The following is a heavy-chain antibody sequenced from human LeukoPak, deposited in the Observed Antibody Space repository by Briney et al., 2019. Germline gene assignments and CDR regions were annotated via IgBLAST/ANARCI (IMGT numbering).Heavy chain of an antibody. D-gene: IGHD6-19*01. CDR1: GYTFTSYA. J-gene: IGHJ6*03. V-gene: IGHV7-4-1*02. Sequence: ASVKVSCKASGYTFTSYAMNWVRQAPGQGLEWMGWINTNTGNPTYAQGFTGRFVFSLDTSVSTAYLQISSLKAEDTAVYYCARGGWSSGWYYYYYYMDVWGKGTTVTVSS. CDR2: INTNTGNP. CDR3: ARGGWSSGWYYYYYYMDV.